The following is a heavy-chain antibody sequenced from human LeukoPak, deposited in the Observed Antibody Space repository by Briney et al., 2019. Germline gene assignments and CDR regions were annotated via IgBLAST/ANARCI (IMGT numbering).Heavy chain of an antibody. D-gene: IGHD3-16*02. CDR1: GGSINTYY. V-gene: IGHV4-59*12. CDR3: ARDLAYYDYVWGSYHYYFDY. Sequence: PSETLSLTCTVSGGSINTYYWSWIRQPPGKGLEWIGYIYYSGRTNYNSSLKSRVTVSIDTSKNQFSLKLTSVTAADTAVYYCARDLAYYDYVWGSYHYYFDYWGQGTLVTVSS. J-gene: IGHJ4*02. CDR2: IYYSGRT.